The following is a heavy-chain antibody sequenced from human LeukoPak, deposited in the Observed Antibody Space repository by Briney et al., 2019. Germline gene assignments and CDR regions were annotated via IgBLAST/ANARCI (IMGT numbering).Heavy chain of an antibody. CDR2: ISGSGGNT. D-gene: IGHD6-19*01. V-gene: IGHV3-23*01. CDR3: AKGIDSSGSVEYFQH. Sequence: SLRLSCAPSGFTFSSDAISWVRQAPAKGLEWVSAISGSGGNTYYADSVKGRFTISRDNSKNTLYLQMNSLRAEATAVYYCAKGIDSSGSVEYFQHWGQGTLVTVSS. CDR1: GFTFSSDA. J-gene: IGHJ1*01.